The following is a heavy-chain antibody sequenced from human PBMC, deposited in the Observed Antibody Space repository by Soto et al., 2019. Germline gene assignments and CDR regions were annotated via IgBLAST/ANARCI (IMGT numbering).Heavy chain of an antibody. CDR1: GYSFTSYA. CDR3: ARDGDTAFDY. J-gene: IGHJ4*02. Sequence: ASVKVSCKASGYSFTSYAISWVRQAPGQGLEWMGWISVYNGNTNYAQKLQGRVTMTTDTSTSTSYMELRSLRSDDTAVYYCARDGDTAFDYWGQGTLVTVSS. V-gene: IGHV1-18*01. D-gene: IGHD5-18*01. CDR2: ISVYNGNT.